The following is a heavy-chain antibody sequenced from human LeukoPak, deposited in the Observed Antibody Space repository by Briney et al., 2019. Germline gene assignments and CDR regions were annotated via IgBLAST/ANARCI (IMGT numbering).Heavy chain of an antibody. J-gene: IGHJ4*02. CDR3: ARDARDCTSSTCANLDSDY. D-gene: IGHD2-2*01. CDR2: ISAYNGNT. CDR1: GYTFTSYG. Sequence: ASVKVSCKASGYTFTSYGISWVRQAPGQGLEWMGWISAYNGNTNYAEKLQGRVTMTTDTSTSTAYMELRSLRSDDTAVYYCARDARDCTSSTCANLDSDYWGQGTLVTVSS. V-gene: IGHV1-18*01.